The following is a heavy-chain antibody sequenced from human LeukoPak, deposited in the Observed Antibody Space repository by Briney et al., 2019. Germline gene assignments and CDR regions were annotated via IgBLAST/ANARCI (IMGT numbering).Heavy chain of an antibody. D-gene: IGHD3-10*01. Sequence: ASVKVSCKASGYTFTGYYTHWVRQAPGQGLEWMGWINPNSGGTNYAQKFQGRVTMTRDTSISTAYMELSRPRSDDTAVYYCARGITMVRGVIGVWFDPWGQGTLVTVSS. J-gene: IGHJ5*02. CDR1: GYTFTGYY. CDR3: ARGITMVRGVIGVWFDP. CDR2: INPNSGGT. V-gene: IGHV1-2*02.